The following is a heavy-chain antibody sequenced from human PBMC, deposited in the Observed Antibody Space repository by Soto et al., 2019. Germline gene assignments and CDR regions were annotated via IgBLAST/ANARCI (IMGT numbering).Heavy chain of an antibody. D-gene: IGHD3-22*01. CDR2: ISAYNGNT. CDR1: GYTFTSYG. J-gene: IGHJ4*02. CDR3: ARTGYYYDSSGYYYDY. V-gene: IGHV1-18*01. Sequence: ASVKVSCKASGYTFTSYGISWLRESPGQGLEWMGWISAYNGNTNYAQKRQGRVTMTTDTSTSTAYMELRSLRSDDPAVYYCARTGYYYDSSGYYYDYWGQGTLVTVSS.